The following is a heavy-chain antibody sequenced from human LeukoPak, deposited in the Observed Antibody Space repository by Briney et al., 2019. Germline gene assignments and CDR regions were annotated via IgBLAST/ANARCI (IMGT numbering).Heavy chain of an antibody. Sequence: KPSETLSLTCAVYGGSFSGYYWSWIRQPPGKGLEWIGEINHSGSTNYNPSLKSRATILVDTSKNQFSLKLSSVTAADTAVYYCARGYYYDGFDYWGQGTLVTVSS. D-gene: IGHD3-22*01. CDR2: INHSGST. CDR3: ARGYYYDGFDY. V-gene: IGHV4-34*01. CDR1: GGSFSGYY. J-gene: IGHJ4*02.